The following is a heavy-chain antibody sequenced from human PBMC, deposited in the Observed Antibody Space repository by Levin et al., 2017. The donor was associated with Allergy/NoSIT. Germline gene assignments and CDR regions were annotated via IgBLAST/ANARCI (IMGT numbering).Heavy chain of an antibody. Sequence: GESLKISCAASGFTFSSYGMHWVRQAPGKGLEWVAVISYDGSNKYYADSVKGRFTISRDNSKNTLYLQMNSLRAEDTAVYYCAKEDIVATIDGPTFDYWGQGTLVTVSS. CDR3: AKEDIVATIDGPTFDY. CDR1: GFTFSSYG. CDR2: ISYDGSNK. D-gene: IGHD5-12*01. J-gene: IGHJ4*02. V-gene: IGHV3-30*18.